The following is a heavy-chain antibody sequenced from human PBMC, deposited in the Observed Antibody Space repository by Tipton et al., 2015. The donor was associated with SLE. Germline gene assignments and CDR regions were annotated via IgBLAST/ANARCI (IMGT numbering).Heavy chain of an antibody. CDR3: ASSYDFWSGYFDY. J-gene: IGHJ4*02. V-gene: IGHV4-34*01. CDR2: INHSGST. CDR1: GGSFSGYY. Sequence: TLSLTCAVYGGSFSGYYWSWIRQPPGKGLEWIGEINHSGSTNYNPSLKSRVTISVDTSKNQFSLKLCSVTAADTAVYYCASSYDFWSGYFDYWGQGTLVTVSS. D-gene: IGHD3-3*01.